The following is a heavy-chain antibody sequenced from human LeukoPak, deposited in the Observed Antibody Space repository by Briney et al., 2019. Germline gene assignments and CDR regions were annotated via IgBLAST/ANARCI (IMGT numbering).Heavy chain of an antibody. CDR3: AREGWDLNALDI. J-gene: IGHJ3*02. Sequence: GGPLRLSCAASGFTFSNHYMSWIRQAPGKGLVWVSYISSRSSNKYYADSVKGRFTISRGNAKNSLYLQMDSLRVEDTAVYYCAREGWDLNALDIWGQGTMVTVSP. D-gene: IGHD1-26*01. CDR1: GFTFSNHY. CDR2: ISSRSSNK. V-gene: IGHV3-11*04.